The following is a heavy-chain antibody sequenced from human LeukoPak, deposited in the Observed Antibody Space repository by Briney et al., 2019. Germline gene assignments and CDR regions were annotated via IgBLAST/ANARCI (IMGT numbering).Heavy chain of an antibody. CDR3: ARETPLKYGMDL. CDR1: GVTFSSYG. J-gene: IGHJ6*02. CDR2: IWYDGSNK. Sequence: GGSLRLSCAASGVTFSSYGMNWVRQAPGKGLEGVAVIWYDGSNKYYADSVKGRFTISRDNSKNTLYLQMNSLRSEDTAVYYCARETPLKYGMDLWGQRTTVTVSS. V-gene: IGHV3-33*01. D-gene: IGHD4-23*01.